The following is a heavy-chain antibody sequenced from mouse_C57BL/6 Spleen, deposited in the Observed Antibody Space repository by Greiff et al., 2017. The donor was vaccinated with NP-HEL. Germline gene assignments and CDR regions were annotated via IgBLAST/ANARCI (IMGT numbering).Heavy chain of an antibody. V-gene: IGHV1-64*01. Sequence: QVQLQQPGAELVKPGASVKLSCKASGYTFTSYWMHWVKQRPGQGLEWIGMIHPNSGSTNYNEKFKSKATLTVDKSSSTAYMQLSSLTSEDSAVYYCARSTDDYDRGFDYWGQGATLTVSS. J-gene: IGHJ2*01. CDR3: ARSTDDYDRGFDY. D-gene: IGHD2-4*01. CDR2: IHPNSGST. CDR1: GYTFTSYW.